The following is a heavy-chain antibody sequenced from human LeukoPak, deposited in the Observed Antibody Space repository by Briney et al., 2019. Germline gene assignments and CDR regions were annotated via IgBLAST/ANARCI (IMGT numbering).Heavy chain of an antibody. Sequence: GGSLRLSCVASGFTFSNYWMHWVRQAPGKGLVWVSRINSDESSTSYADSVKGRFTISRDNAKNTLYLQMNSLRAEDTAVYYCAREVPRIASYYQDYWGQGILVIVSS. CDR3: AREVPRIASYYQDY. D-gene: IGHD1-26*01. V-gene: IGHV3-74*01. CDR2: INSDESST. J-gene: IGHJ4*02. CDR1: GFTFSNYW.